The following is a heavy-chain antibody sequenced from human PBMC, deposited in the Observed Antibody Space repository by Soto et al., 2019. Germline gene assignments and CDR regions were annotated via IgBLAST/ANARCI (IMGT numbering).Heavy chain of an antibody. J-gene: IGHJ6*02. CDR3: ARAGSGYYHPRASMDV. V-gene: IGHV4-59*01. CDR2: IYYSGST. Sequence: QVQLQESGPGLVKSSETLSLTCTVSGGSISSYYWSWIRQPPGKGLEWIGYIYYSGSTNYNPSLKSRVTISVDTSKNQFSLKLSSVTAADTAVYYCARAGSGYYHPRASMDVWGQGTTVTVSS. D-gene: IGHD3-22*01. CDR1: GGSISSYY.